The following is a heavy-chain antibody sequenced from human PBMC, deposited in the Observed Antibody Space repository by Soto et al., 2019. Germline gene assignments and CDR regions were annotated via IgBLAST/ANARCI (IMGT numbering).Heavy chain of an antibody. Sequence: SSETLSLTCTVSGGSISSGVYYWSWIRHHPGNGLEWIGYIYYIGSTYYNPSLKSRVTISVDTSKNQFSLKLSSVTAADTAVYYCAQYSSSYFYSWGQGTLV. V-gene: IGHV4-31*03. D-gene: IGHD6-6*01. CDR3: AQYSSSYFYS. CDR1: GGSISSGVYY. CDR2: IYYIGST. J-gene: IGHJ4*02.